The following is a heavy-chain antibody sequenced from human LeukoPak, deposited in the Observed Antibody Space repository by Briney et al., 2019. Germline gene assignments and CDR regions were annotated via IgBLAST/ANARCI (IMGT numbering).Heavy chain of an antibody. D-gene: IGHD1-7*01. CDR2: SYYSGST. CDR1: GGSISSSSYY. CDR3: ARGGNWNYGGWFDP. Sequence: PSETLSLTCTVSGGSISSSSYYWGWIRQPPGKGLEWFGSSYYSGSTYYNPSLKSRVTISVATSKSQFSLKLSSVTAADTAVYYCARGGNWNYGGWFDPWGQGTLVTVSS. J-gene: IGHJ5*02. V-gene: IGHV4-39*07.